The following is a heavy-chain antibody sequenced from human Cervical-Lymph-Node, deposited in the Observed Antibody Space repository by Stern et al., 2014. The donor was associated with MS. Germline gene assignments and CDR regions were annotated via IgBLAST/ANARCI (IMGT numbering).Heavy chain of an antibody. J-gene: IGHJ3*02. D-gene: IGHD6-19*01. CDR2: LIPIFGTA. CDR3: ARETYRSGWGLDAFDI. CDR1: GGTFSSYA. Sequence: VQLVQSGAEVKKPGSSVKVSCKASGGTFSSYAISWVRQAPGQGLEWMGGLIPIFGTANYAQKFQGRVTITADESTSTAYMELSSLRSEDTAVYYCARETYRSGWGLDAFDIWGQGTMVTVSS. V-gene: IGHV1-69*01.